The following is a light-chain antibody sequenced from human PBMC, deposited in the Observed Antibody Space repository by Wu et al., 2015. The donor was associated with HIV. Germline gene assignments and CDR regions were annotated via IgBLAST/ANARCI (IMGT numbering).Light chain of an antibody. Sequence: IRVTQSPSSLSSSTGDKVTMFCRTNQSIGDSMAWYQQKSGQAPKLLIDGASNLHKGVSSRFVGSGSGTIFSLTITCLQAGDAASYFCQQYFGHSRTFGQGT. J-gene: IGKJ5*01. CDR1: QSIGDS. CDR3: QQYFGHSRT. V-gene: IGKV1-8*01. CDR2: GAS.